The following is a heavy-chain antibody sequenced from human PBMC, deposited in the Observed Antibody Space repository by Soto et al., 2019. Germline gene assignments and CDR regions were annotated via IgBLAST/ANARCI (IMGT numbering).Heavy chain of an antibody. CDR2: IWFDGSNK. J-gene: IGHJ4*02. CDR1: GFTFSSYG. V-gene: IGHV3-33*01. CDR3: ATTDPY. Sequence: QVQLVESAGGVVQPGRSLRLSCAASGFTFSSYGMHWVRQAPGKGLEWVAVIWFDGSNKFYADSVKGRFTISRDNSKNTVSLQMNSLRDEDSAAYYCATTDPYWGQGTLVTVSS.